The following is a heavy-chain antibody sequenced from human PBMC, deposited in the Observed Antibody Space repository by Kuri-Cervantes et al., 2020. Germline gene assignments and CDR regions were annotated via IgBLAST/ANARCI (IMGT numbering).Heavy chain of an antibody. Sequence: GGSLRRSCAASGFTFSSYCMHWVRQALGKGLEWVAVISYDGSNKYYADSVKGRFTISRDNSKNTLYLQMNSLRAEDTAVYYCAKDQVPRGELGGAHYYYYGMDVWDQGTTVTVSS. CDR1: GFTFSSYC. V-gene: IGHV3-30*18. J-gene: IGHJ6*02. CDR3: AKDQVPRGELGGAHYYYYGMDV. D-gene: IGHD1-26*01. CDR2: ISYDGSNK.